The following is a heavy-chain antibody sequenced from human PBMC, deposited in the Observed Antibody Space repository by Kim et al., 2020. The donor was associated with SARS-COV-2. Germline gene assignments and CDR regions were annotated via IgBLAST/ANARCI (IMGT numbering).Heavy chain of an antibody. Sequence: LTGRVTISAHTSKTQFSLKLSSVTAADTAVYYCARHPFVLITFGGVIDYWGQGTLVTVSS. D-gene: IGHD3-16*01. V-gene: IGHV4-39*01. J-gene: IGHJ4*02. CDR3: ARHPFVLITFGGVIDY.